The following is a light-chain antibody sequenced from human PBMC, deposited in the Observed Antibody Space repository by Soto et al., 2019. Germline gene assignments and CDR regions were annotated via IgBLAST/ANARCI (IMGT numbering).Light chain of an antibody. Sequence: QTSLTQPASVSGSPGQSVTISCTGTISDVGGFNYVSWYQQHPGKAPKLLIFDVYSRPSGISNRFSGSKSGNTASLTISGLQAEDEADYYCRSYTTSSSYVFGAGTKVTVL. J-gene: IGLJ1*01. CDR2: DVY. CDR3: RSYTTSSSYV. V-gene: IGLV2-14*01. CDR1: ISDVGGFNY.